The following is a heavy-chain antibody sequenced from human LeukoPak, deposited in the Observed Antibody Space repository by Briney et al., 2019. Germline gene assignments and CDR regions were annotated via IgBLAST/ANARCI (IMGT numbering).Heavy chain of an antibody. CDR3: ARELGSSSKWEPVRFYFDY. J-gene: IGHJ4*02. CDR1: GGSISSYY. V-gene: IGHV4-59*12. D-gene: IGHD1-26*01. Sequence: PSETLSLTCTVSGGSISSYYWSWIWQPPGKGLEWIGYIYYSGSTNYNPSLKSRVTISVDTSKNQFSLKLSSVTAADTAVYYCARELGSSSKWEPVRFYFDYWGQGTLVTVSS. CDR2: IYYSGST.